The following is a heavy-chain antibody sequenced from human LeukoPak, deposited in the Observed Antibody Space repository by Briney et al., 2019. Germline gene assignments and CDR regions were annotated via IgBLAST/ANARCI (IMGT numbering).Heavy chain of an antibody. CDR1: GGSISSYY. D-gene: IGHD5-18*01. Sequence: PSETLSLTCTVSGGSISSYYWSWIRQPPGKGLEWIGYIYTSGSTNYNPSLKSRVTISVDTSKNQFSLKLSSVTAADTAVYYCARVERYSYAFDYWGQGTLVTVSS. J-gene: IGHJ4*02. CDR2: IYTSGST. CDR3: ARVERYSYAFDY. V-gene: IGHV4-4*09.